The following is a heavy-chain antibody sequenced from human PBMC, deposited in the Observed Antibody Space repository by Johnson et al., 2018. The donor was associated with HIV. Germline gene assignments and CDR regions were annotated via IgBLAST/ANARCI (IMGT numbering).Heavy chain of an antibody. J-gene: IGHJ3*02. CDR2: IYSGGST. Sequence: VQLVESGGGLVQPGGSLRLSCSASGFTFSSQVMNWVRQPPGKGLEWVSVIYSGGSTYYADPVKGRFTISRDNSKNTLYLQMNSLGAEDTAVYYCGRECVALVAFDIWGRGTMVIVSA. D-gene: IGHD6-13*01. V-gene: IGHV3-66*01. CDR3: GRECVALVAFDI. CDR1: GFTFSSQV.